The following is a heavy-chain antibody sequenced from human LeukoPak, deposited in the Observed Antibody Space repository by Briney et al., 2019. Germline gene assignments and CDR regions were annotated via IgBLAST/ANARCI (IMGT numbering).Heavy chain of an antibody. CDR2: IFPGDSDT. CDR3: ATSTITGTISSFDY. D-gene: IGHD1-7*01. CDR1: GCRFTNSW. J-gene: IGHJ4*02. Sequence: GGSLKISFKGSGCRFTNSWIGWVRPRPGKGLEWMGIIFPGDSDTRYSPSFQGQVTISADKSISTAYLQWSSLKASDTAMYYCATSTITGTISSFDYWGQGTLVTVSS. V-gene: IGHV5-51*01.